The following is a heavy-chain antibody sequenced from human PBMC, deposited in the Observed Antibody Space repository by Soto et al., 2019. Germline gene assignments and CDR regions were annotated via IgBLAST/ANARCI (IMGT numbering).Heavy chain of an antibody. CDR3: AREREEENYYDSSGYQTPNLDY. CDR1: GFTFSSYG. D-gene: IGHD3-22*01. CDR2: IWYDGSNK. Sequence: GGSLRLSCAASGFTFSSYGMHWVRQAPGKGLEWVAVIWYDGSNKYYADSVKGRFTISRDNSKNTLYLQMNSLRAEDTAVYYCAREREEENYYDSSGYQTPNLDYWGQGTLVTVSS. V-gene: IGHV3-33*01. J-gene: IGHJ4*02.